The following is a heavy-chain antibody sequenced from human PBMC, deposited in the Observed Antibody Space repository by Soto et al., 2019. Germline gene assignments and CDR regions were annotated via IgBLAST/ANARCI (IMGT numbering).Heavy chain of an antibody. J-gene: IGHJ4*02. D-gene: IGHD3-22*01. Sequence: GGSLRLSCAASGFTFSLYSMIWVRQAPGKGLEWVASITSSSSYIYYEDSLKGRFTISRDNAKNSLFLQLDSLRAEDTAVYFCVGARSTDSRPDYWGQGTLVTVSS. CDR3: VGARSTDSRPDY. V-gene: IGHV3-21*01. CDR1: GFTFSLYS. CDR2: ITSSSSYI.